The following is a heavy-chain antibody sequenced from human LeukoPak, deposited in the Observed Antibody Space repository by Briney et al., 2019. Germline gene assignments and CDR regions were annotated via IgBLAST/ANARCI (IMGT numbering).Heavy chain of an antibody. CDR2: IYYSGGT. CDR3: ARASVVYYYMDV. CDR1: GGSISSYY. V-gene: IGHV4-59*01. J-gene: IGHJ6*03. D-gene: IGHD4-23*01. Sequence: PSETLSLTCTVSGGSISSYYWSWIRQPPGKGLECIGYIYYSGGTNYNPSLKSRVTISVDPSNNQFSLKLSSVTAADTAVYYCARASVVYYYMDVWGKGTTVTVSS.